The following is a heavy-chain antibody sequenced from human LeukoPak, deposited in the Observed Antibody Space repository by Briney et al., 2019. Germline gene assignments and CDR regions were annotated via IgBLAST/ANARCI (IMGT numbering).Heavy chain of an antibody. CDR1: GGSISNYN. CDR2: ISYSGST. J-gene: IGHJ4*02. CDR3: TRTYTGSHTRALDY. V-gene: IGHV4-39*01. D-gene: IGHD1-26*01. Sequence: ETLSLTCTVSGGSISNYNWGWIRQPPGKGLEWIGSISYSGSTYYNPSLKSRVTISVDTSKSQFSLKLSSVTAADTAVYYCTRTYTGSHTRALDYWGQGTLVSVSS.